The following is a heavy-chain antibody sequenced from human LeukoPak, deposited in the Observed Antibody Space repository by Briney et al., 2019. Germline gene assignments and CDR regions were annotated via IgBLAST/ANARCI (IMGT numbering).Heavy chain of an antibody. J-gene: IGHJ3*02. Sequence: GLALRLSCAASGFTFSNYGMNWVRQAPGKGLEWVSFTAYSGRYVYYGDSVKGRFTISRDNAKNLLFLQMNGLRAEDTALYYCARGRSITLLRGVAMSDGFDIWGQGAMVAVSS. CDR1: GFTFSNYG. D-gene: IGHD3-10*01. CDR3: ARGRSITLLRGVAMSDGFDI. V-gene: IGHV3-21*06. CDR2: TAYSGRYV.